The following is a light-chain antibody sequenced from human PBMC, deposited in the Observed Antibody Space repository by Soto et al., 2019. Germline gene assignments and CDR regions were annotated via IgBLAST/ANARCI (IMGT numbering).Light chain of an antibody. Sequence: DIQMTQSAATLSVSLGDRVTITCGASQNIIRYLAWYQQKKGKAPNLLIYDASSLESGVPSRFSGSGYGTEFKLTISSLQPDDFATYDCQQSETYPLTFGQGTRLEIK. CDR1: QNIIRY. V-gene: IGKV1-5*01. CDR2: DAS. CDR3: QQSETYPLT. J-gene: IGKJ5*01.